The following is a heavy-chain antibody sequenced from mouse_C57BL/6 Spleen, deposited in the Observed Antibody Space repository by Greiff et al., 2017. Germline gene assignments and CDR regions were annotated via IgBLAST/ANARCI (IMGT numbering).Heavy chain of an antibody. Sequence: EVKLQESGPVLVKPGASVKMSCKASGYTFTDYYMNWVKQSHGKSLEWIGVINPYNGGTSYNQKFKGKATLTVDKSSSTAYMELNSLTSEDSAVYYCAVVANWYFDVWGTGTTVTVSS. CDR3: AVVANWYFDV. V-gene: IGHV1-19*01. CDR1: GYTFTDYY. CDR2: INPYNGGT. D-gene: IGHD1-1*01. J-gene: IGHJ1*03.